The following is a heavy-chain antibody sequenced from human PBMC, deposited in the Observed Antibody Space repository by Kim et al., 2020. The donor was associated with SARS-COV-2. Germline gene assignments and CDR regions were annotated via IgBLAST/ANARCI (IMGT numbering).Heavy chain of an antibody. CDR1: GGSTRSPTYY. J-gene: IGHJ4*02. V-gene: IGHV4-39*01. Sequence: SETLSLTCFVSGGSTRSPTYYWGWICQPPGKGLEWIGNVYYSGNTYYNPSLKSRLTISIDTSKNQFSLKLNSVTAADTALYYCARVDSNYFDYWGQETLVTVSS. CDR2: VYYSGNT. CDR3: ARVDSNYFDY. D-gene: IGHD4-4*01.